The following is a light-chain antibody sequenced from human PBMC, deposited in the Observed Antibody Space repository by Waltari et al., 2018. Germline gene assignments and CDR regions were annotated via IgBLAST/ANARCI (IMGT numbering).Light chain of an antibody. Sequence: EIQMTQSPSTLSASVGDRVTMTCLASQSISPWLAWSQQKPGKAPELLIYKESLLQSGVPSRFSGSGSGTEFTLTISSLQPADFATYYCQQYETYPYTFGQGTKVQMK. CDR1: QSISPW. CDR3: QQYETYPYT. J-gene: IGKJ2*01. CDR2: KES. V-gene: IGKV1-5*03.